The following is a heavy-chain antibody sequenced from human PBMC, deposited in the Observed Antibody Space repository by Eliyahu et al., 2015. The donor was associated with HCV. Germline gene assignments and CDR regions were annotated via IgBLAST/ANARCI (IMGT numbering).Heavy chain of an antibody. CDR1: GFIFSSYA. Sequence: AASGFIFSSYAMSWVRQAPGKGLEWVSAISGSGSSTFYADSVKGRFTISRDNSKNTLYLQMNTLRAEDTAVYYCAKPSYYASGSYYNLGAFDIWGQGTMVTVSS. CDR3: AKPSYYASGSYYNLGAFDI. D-gene: IGHD3-10*01. V-gene: IGHV3-23*01. CDR2: ISGSGSST. J-gene: IGHJ3*02.